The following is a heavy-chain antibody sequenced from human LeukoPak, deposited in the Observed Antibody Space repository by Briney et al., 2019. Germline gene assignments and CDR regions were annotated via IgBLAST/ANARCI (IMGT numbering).Heavy chain of an antibody. V-gene: IGHV1-69*04. Sequence: AVKVSCMACVGTFSRYAISGVRQARGQGGEWMGRIIRILGIANYARKFEGRVTMTADKSTSPAYMELSSPRSEDTAGYYCAGSTYYYDSSGYALDNWGQGTLVTVSP. CDR2: IIRILGIA. CDR1: VGTFSRYA. CDR3: AGSTYYYDSSGYALDN. J-gene: IGHJ4*02. D-gene: IGHD3-22*01.